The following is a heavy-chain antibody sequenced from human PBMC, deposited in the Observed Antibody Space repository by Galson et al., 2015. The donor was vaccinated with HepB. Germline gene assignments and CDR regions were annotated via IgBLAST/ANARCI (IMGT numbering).Heavy chain of an antibody. V-gene: IGHV3-49*03. D-gene: IGHD7-27*01. CDR1: GFTFGDYA. J-gene: IGHJ3*02. CDR2: IRSKAYGGTT. CDR3: SRHEGKTGVDAFDI. Sequence: SLRLSCAASGFTFGDYAMGWFRQAPGKGLEWVGFIRSKAYGGTTEYAASVKGRFTISRDDSKSIAYLQMNSLKTEDTAVYFCSRHEGKTGVDAFDIWGQGTMVTVSS.